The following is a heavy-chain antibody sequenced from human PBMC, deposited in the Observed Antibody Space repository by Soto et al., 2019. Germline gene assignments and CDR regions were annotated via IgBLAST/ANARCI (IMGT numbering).Heavy chain of an antibody. CDR3: ACRRPGISRTGGKHLNH. CDR2: IYAGDSR. J-gene: IGHJ5*02. V-gene: IGHV3-53*01. D-gene: IGHD1-1*01. CDR1: GFTVSRNY. Sequence: GGSLRLSCAASGFTVSRNYMTWVRQAPGKGLEWVSVIYAGDSRYYADSVKGLFTIFRDDSKNTLYLQMNNLRVDDTAVYFCACRRPGISRTGGKHLNHWGQETMVTAAS.